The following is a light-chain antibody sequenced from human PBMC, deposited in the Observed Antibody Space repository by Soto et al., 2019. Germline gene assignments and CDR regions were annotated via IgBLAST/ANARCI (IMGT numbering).Light chain of an antibody. J-gene: IGKJ4*01. V-gene: IGKV4-1*01. CDR2: WAS. Sequence: DIVMTQSPDSLAVSLGERATINCKSSQSVLYSSNNKNYLAWYQQKPEQPPKVLIYWASTRESGVPDRFSGSGSGTDFTLTISSLQAEDVAVYYCQQYYSTPLTFGGGTKVEIK. CDR1: QSVLYSSNNKNY. CDR3: QQYYSTPLT.